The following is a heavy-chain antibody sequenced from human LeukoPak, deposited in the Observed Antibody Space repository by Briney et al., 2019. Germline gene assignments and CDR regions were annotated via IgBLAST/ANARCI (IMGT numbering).Heavy chain of an antibody. CDR2: INHSGST. Sequence: PSETLSLTCAVYGGSFSGYYWSWIRQPPGKGLEWIGEINHSGSTNYNPSLKSRVTISVDTSKNQFSLKLSSVTAADTAVYYCARGGHCSSTSCYTGAYPGGGQTRNWFDPWGQGTLVTVSS. CDR3: ARGGHCSSTSCYTGAYPGGGQTRNWFDP. D-gene: IGHD2-2*02. J-gene: IGHJ5*02. V-gene: IGHV4-34*01. CDR1: GGSFSGYY.